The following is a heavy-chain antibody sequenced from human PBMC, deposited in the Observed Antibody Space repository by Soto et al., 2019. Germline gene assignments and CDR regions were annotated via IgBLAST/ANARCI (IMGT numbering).Heavy chain of an antibody. CDR2: ISYDGSNK. J-gene: IGHJ6*02. CDR1: GFTFSSYG. V-gene: IGHV3-30*18. Sequence: PGGSLRLSCAASGFTFSSYGMHWVRQAPGKGLEWVAVISYDGSNKYYADSVKGRFTISRDNSKNTLYLQMNSLRAEDTAVYYCAKDEGSSSWPYYYYYYGMDVWGQGTTVTVSS. CDR3: AKDEGSSSWPYYYYYYGMDV. D-gene: IGHD6-13*01.